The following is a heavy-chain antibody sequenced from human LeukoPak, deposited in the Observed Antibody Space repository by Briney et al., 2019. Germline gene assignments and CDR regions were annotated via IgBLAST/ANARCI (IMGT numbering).Heavy chain of an antibody. CDR3: ARSYDYVWGSYRYYFEY. D-gene: IGHD3-16*02. J-gene: IGHJ4*02. Sequence: SETLSLTCTVSGYSISSSYYWSWIRQPPGKGLEWIGYIYYSGSTNYNPSLKSRVTISVDTSKNQFSLKLSSVTAADTAVYYCARSYDYVWGSYRYYFEYWGQGTLVTVSS. V-gene: IGHV4-61*01. CDR2: IYYSGST. CDR1: GYSISSSYY.